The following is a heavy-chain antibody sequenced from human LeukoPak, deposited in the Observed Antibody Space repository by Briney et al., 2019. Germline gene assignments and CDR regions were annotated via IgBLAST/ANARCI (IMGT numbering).Heavy chain of an antibody. CDR2: ILGSGGST. Sequence: PGRSLRLSCAASGFTFSSYGMHWVRQAPGKGLEWVSAILGSGGSTYYADSVKGRFTVSRDNSRSTLYLQMKSLRAEDTALYYCAKWGDYDVLTGYYVPDYWGQGTRVTVSS. CDR3: AKWGDYDVLTGYYVPDY. D-gene: IGHD3-9*01. CDR1: GFTFSSYG. V-gene: IGHV3-23*01. J-gene: IGHJ4*02.